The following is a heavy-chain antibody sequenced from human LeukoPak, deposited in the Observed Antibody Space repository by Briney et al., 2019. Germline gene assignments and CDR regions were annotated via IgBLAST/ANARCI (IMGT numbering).Heavy chain of an antibody. Sequence: GGSLRLSCAASGFTFDDYGMSWVRQAPGKGLEWVSGINWNGGSTGYADSVKGRFTISRDNAKNSLYLQMNSLRAEDTALYYCARAGSRWLPPQYCFDYWGQGTLVTVSS. D-gene: IGHD5-24*01. J-gene: IGHJ4*02. CDR1: GFTFDDYG. V-gene: IGHV3-20*04. CDR2: INWNGGST. CDR3: ARAGSRWLPPQYCFDY.